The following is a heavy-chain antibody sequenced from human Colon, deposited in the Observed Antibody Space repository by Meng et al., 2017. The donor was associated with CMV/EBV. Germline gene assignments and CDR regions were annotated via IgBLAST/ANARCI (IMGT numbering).Heavy chain of an antibody. J-gene: IGHJ5*02. CDR1: GFTFSNSA. Sequence: AASGFTFSNSAMSWIRQAPGKGLEWVSYISSSGRTIFYTDSVRGRFTISRDNAKNSLFLQMNTLRAEDTAVYYCVRTPAATTGWFDPWGQGTLVTVSS. CDR3: VRTPAATTGWFDP. D-gene: IGHD6-25*01. V-gene: IGHV3-11*01. CDR2: ISSSGRTI.